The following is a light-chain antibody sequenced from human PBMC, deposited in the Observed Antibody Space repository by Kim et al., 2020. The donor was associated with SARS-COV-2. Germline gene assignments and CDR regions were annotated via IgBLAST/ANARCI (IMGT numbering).Light chain of an antibody. Sequence: QSVLTQPPSASGTPGQRVTISCSGSSSNIGSSTVNWYQQLPGTAPKLLVYSTNQRSSGVPDRFSGSKSGTSASLAISGLQSEDEAYYYCAAWDDSVNGVLFGGGTKLTVL. V-gene: IGLV1-44*01. CDR2: STN. CDR1: SSNIGSST. J-gene: IGLJ2*01. CDR3: AAWDDSVNGVL.